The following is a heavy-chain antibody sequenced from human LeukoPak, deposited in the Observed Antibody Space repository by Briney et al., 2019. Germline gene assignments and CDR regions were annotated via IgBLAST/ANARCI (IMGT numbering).Heavy chain of an antibody. Sequence: SVKVSCKTSGGTFSSYAISWVRQAPGQGLEWMGGIIPIFGTANYAQKFQGRVTITTDESTSTAYMELSSLRSEDTAVYYCARDRDWSCSGGSCYDAFDIWGQGTMVTVSS. J-gene: IGHJ3*02. CDR3: ARDRDWSCSGGSCYDAFDI. CDR1: GGTFSSYA. V-gene: IGHV1-69*05. D-gene: IGHD2-15*01. CDR2: IIPIFGTA.